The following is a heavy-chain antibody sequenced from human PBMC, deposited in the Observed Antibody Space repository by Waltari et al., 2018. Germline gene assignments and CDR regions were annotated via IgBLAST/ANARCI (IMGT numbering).Heavy chain of an antibody. V-gene: IGHV4-59*01. Sequence: QVQLQESGPGLVKPSETLSLTCTVSGGSISSYYWSWIRQPPGKGLEWIGYIYYSGSTNYNPSLKSRVTISVDTSKNQFSLKLSSVTAADTAVYYCARDSSGLYYFDYWGQGTLVTVSS. CDR3: ARDSSGLYYFDY. J-gene: IGHJ4*02. D-gene: IGHD6-19*01. CDR1: GGSISSYY. CDR2: IYYSGST.